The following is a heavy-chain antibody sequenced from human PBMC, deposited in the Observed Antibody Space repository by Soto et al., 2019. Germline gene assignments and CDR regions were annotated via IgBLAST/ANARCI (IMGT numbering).Heavy chain of an antibody. CDR1: GFTFSSYA. Sequence: GGSLRLSCAASGFTFSSYAMSWVRQAPGKGLEWVSAISGSGGSTYYADSVKGRFTISRDNSKNTLYLQMNSLRAEDTAVYYCAKDRLSGQLPNWWFDPWGQGTLVTVSS. J-gene: IGHJ5*02. V-gene: IGHV3-23*01. CDR3: AKDRLSGQLPNWWFDP. D-gene: IGHD6-6*01. CDR2: ISGSGGST.